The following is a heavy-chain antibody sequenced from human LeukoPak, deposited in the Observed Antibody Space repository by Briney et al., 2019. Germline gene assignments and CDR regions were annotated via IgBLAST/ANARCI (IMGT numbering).Heavy chain of an antibody. CDR3: AREGFNWNYCWDV. CDR2: IIPIFGTA. V-gene: IGHV1-69*05. CDR1: GGTFSSYA. D-gene: IGHD1-20*01. J-gene: IGHJ6*04. Sequence: SVKVSCXASGGTFSSYAISWVRQAPGQGLEWMGRIIPIFGTANYAQKFQGRVTITTDESTSTAYMELSSLRSEDTAVYYCAREGFNWNYCWDVWGKGTTVTVSS.